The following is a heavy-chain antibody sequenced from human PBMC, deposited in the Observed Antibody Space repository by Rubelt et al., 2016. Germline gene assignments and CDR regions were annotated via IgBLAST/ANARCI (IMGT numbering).Heavy chain of an antibody. Sequence: QVQLQESGPGLVKPSQTLSLTCTVSGGSISSGGYYWSWIRQHPGKGLEWIGYIYYSGSTYYNPSLKSCVTISVDTSRNRFSLKLGAVTASDSAVYYCARVITAWFDPWGQGTLVTVSS. J-gene: IGHJ5*02. CDR2: IYYSGST. CDR3: ARVITAWFDP. V-gene: IGHV4-31*03. CDR1: GGSISSGGYY.